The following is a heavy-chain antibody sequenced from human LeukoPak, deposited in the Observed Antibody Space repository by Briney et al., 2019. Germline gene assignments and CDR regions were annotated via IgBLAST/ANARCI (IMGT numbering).Heavy chain of an antibody. D-gene: IGHD5-18*01. CDR3: ARGRRGIQLSLNWFDP. CDR1: GFTFSSYS. J-gene: IGHJ5*02. Sequence: GGSLRLSCAASGFTFSSYSMNWVRQAPGKGLEWVSYISSSSSTIYYADSVKGRFTISRDNAKNSLYLQMNSLRAEDTAVYYCARGRRGIQLSLNWFDPWGQGTLVTVSS. V-gene: IGHV3-48*01. CDR2: ISSSSSTI.